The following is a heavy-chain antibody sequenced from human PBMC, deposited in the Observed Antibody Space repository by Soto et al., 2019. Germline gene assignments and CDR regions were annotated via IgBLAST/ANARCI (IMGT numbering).Heavy chain of an antibody. Sequence: GGSLRLSCAASGFTFSNAWMNWVRQAPGKGLEWVSAISGSGGSTYYADSVKGRFTISRDNSKNTLYLQMNSLRAEDTAVYYCAKAGGTYYDFWSGYADYYGMDVWGQGTTVTVSS. CDR3: AKAGGTYYDFWSGYADYYGMDV. D-gene: IGHD3-3*01. CDR1: GFTFSNAW. V-gene: IGHV3-23*01. CDR2: ISGSGGST. J-gene: IGHJ6*02.